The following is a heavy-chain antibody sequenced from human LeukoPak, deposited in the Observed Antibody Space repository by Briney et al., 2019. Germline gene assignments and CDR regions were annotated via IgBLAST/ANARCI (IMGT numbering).Heavy chain of an antibody. J-gene: IGHJ6*03. CDR3: ARGMDDFWSTYYYYMDV. Sequence: RASETPSLTCTVSGGSISSYYWSWIRQPPGKGLEWIGYIYYSGSTNYNPSPKSRVTISVDTSKNQFSLKLSSVTAADTAVYYCARGMDDFWSTYYYYMDVWGKGTTVTVSS. CDR2: IYYSGST. CDR1: GGSISSYY. D-gene: IGHD3-3*01. V-gene: IGHV4-59*01.